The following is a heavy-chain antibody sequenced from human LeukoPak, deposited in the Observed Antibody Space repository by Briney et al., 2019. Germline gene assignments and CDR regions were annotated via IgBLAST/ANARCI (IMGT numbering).Heavy chain of an antibody. CDR1: GFTVSSNY. CDR2: IYSDGST. Sequence: GGSLRLSCAASGFTVSSNYMSWVRQAPGKGLEWVSVIYSDGSTYYADSVKGRFTISRDNSKNTLYLQMSSLRAEDTAVYYCVQLLDDNPIRWYFGLWGRGTLVTVSS. J-gene: IGHJ2*01. V-gene: IGHV3-53*01. CDR3: VQLLDDNPIRWYFGL. D-gene: IGHD1-14*01.